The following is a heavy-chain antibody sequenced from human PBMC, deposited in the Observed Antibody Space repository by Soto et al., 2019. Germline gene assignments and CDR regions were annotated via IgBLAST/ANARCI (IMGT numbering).Heavy chain of an antibody. CDR1: GFTFSSYA. CDR2: ISYDGSNK. J-gene: IGHJ5*02. Sequence: QVQLVESGGGVVQPGRSLRLSCAASGFTFSSYAMHRVRQAPGKGLEWVAVISYDGSNKYYADSVKGRFTISRDNSKNTLYLQMNSLRAEDTAVYYCARARYFDHYENWFDPWGQGTLVTVSS. D-gene: IGHD3-9*01. CDR3: ARARYFDHYENWFDP. V-gene: IGHV3-30-3*01.